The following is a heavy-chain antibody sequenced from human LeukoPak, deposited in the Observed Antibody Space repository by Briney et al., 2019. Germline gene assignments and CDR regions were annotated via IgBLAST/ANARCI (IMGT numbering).Heavy chain of an antibody. D-gene: IGHD1-26*01. CDR1: GGSISSGSYS. V-gene: IGHV4-30-2*03. J-gene: IGHJ4*02. Sequence: MSSETLSLTCAVSGGSISSGSYSWSWIRQPPGKGLEWIGSIYDSGSTYYNPSLKSRVTISVDTSKNQFSLKLNSVTAADTAVYYCAREVGMGRLDYWGQGTLVTVSS. CDR2: IYDSGST. CDR3: AREVGMGRLDY.